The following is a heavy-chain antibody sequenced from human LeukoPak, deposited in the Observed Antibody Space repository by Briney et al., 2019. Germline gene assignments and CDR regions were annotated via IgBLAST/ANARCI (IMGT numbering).Heavy chain of an antibody. V-gene: IGHV3-21*01. CDR3: ARERIVVDY. CDR2: IGSSSSYI. J-gene: IGHJ4*02. Sequence: GGSLRLSCAASGFTFSSYSMNWVRQAPGKGLEWVSSIGSSSSYIYYADSVKGRFTISRDNAKNSLYLQMNSLRAEDTAVYYCARERIVVDYWGQGTLVTVSS. D-gene: IGHD1-26*01. CDR1: GFTFSSYS.